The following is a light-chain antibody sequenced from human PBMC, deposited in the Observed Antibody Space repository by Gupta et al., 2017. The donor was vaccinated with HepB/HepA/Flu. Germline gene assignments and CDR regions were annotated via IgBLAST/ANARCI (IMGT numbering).Light chain of an antibody. CDR2: GNT. J-gene: IGLJ3*02. CDR3: QSYDSSLSGWV. Sequence: QSVLTQPPSVSGAPGQRVTIPCTGTSSNIGSGYDVHWYQQLPGTAPKLLIYGNTNRPSGVPDRFSGSNSGTSASLAITGLQAEDEADYYCQSYDSSLSGWVFGGGTKLTGL. V-gene: IGLV1-40*01. CDR1: SSNIGSGYD.